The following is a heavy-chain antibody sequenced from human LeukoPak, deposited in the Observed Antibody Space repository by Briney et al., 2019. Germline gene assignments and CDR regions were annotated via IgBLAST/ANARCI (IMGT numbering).Heavy chain of an antibody. Sequence: GASVKVSCKVSGYTLTELSMHWVRQAPGQGLEWMGWINPNSGGTNYAQKFQGRVTMTRDTSISTAYMELSRLRSDDTAVYYCARDSSIAVAGNDYWGQGTLVTVSS. V-gene: IGHV1-2*02. J-gene: IGHJ4*02. CDR1: GYTLTELS. CDR3: ARDSSIAVAGNDY. CDR2: INPNSGGT. D-gene: IGHD6-19*01.